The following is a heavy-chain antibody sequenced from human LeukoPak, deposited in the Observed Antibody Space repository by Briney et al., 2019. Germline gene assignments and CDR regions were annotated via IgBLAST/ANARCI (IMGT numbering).Heavy chain of an antibody. Sequence: SGPALVKPTQTLTLTCTFSGFSLSTSGMRVSWIRQPPGKALEWLARIDWDDDKFYSTSLKTRLTISKDTSKNPVVLTMTNMDPVDTAKYYCARTSRYSSSWIDYWGQGTLVTVSS. CDR3: ARTSRYSSSWIDY. J-gene: IGHJ4*02. V-gene: IGHV2-70*04. CDR1: GFSLSTSGMR. CDR2: IDWDDDK. D-gene: IGHD6-13*01.